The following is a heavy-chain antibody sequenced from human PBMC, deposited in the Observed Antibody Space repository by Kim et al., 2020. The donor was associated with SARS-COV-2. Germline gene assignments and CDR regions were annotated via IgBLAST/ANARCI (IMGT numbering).Heavy chain of an antibody. CDR3: ARDQAKLLWFGELSTTPDY. D-gene: IGHD3-10*01. Sequence: ASVKVSCKASGYTFTSYGISWVRQAPGQGLEWMGWISAYNGNTNYAQKLQGRVTMTTDTSTSTAYMELRSLRSDDTAVYYCARDQAKLLWFGELSTTPDYWGQGTLVTVSS. V-gene: IGHV1-18*04. J-gene: IGHJ4*02. CDR1: GYTFTSYG. CDR2: ISAYNGNT.